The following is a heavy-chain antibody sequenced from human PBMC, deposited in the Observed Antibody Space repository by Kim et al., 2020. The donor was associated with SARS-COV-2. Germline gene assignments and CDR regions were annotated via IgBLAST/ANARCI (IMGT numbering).Heavy chain of an antibody. CDR2: IRGIA. V-gene: IGHV1-69*04. J-gene: IGHJ6*02. CDR3: ARGEMDV. Sequence: IRGIANYAQKFQGGVTITADKSTSTAYMELSSLRSEDTAVYYCARGEMDVWGQGTTVTVSS.